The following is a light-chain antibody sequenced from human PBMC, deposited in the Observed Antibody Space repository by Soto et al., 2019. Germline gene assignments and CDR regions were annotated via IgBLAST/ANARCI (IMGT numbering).Light chain of an antibody. CDR1: QTVGVR. Sequence: EIVLTQSPATLSSSQGERATLSCRASQTVGVRLAWYQHKPGQAPRLIIYEASNRAAGIPARFSVSVSGTDFTLTITSLEPEDFSFYYCHQRQRWPRTFGQGTKVDIK. CDR3: HQRQRWPRT. V-gene: IGKV3-11*01. CDR2: EAS. J-gene: IGKJ1*01.